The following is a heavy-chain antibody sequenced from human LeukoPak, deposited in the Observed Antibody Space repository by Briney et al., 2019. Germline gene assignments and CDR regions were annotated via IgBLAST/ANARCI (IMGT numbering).Heavy chain of an antibody. D-gene: IGHD3-22*01. V-gene: IGHV1-69*04. CDR1: GYTFSSYY. CDR3: ARDGGRRYYDSSGFPLDY. J-gene: IGHJ4*02. CDR2: IIPILGIA. Sequence: GASVKVSCKASGYTFSSYYMHWVRQAPGQGLEWMGRIIPILGIANYAQKFQGRVTITADKSTSTAYMELSSLRSEDTAVYYCARDGGRRYYDSSGFPLDYWGQGTLVTVSS.